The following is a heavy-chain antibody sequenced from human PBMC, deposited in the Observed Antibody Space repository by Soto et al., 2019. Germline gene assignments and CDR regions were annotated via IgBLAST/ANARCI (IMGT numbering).Heavy chain of an antibody. CDR1: GYTFTSYG. Sequence: QVQLVQSGAEVKKPGASVKVSCKASGYTFTSYGISWVRQAPGQGLEWMGWISAYNGNTNYAQKLQGRVTMTTDTFTSTAVMELRSLRSDDTAVYYCARPAVYCSGGSCYSGDYYYYMDVWGKGTTVTVSS. J-gene: IGHJ6*03. CDR2: ISAYNGNT. D-gene: IGHD2-15*01. V-gene: IGHV1-18*01. CDR3: ARPAVYCSGGSCYSGDYYYYMDV.